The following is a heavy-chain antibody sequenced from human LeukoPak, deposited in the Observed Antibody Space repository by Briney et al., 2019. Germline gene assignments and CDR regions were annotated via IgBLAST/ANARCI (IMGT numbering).Heavy chain of an antibody. D-gene: IGHD3-10*01. V-gene: IGHV4-59*01. CDR1: GGSISSYY. CDR3: ARGGYYGSGNDFRFDP. CDR2: IHYTGST. J-gene: IGHJ5*02. Sequence: SETLSLTCTVSGGSISSYYWSWIRQSPGKGLECIGYIHYTGSTSYNPSLKSRVTISVETSKNQFSLKLKSVTAADTAVYYCARGGYYGSGNDFRFDPWGQGTLVTVSS.